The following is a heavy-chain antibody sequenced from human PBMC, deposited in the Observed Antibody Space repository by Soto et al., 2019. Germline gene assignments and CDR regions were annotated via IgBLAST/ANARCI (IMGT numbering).Heavy chain of an antibody. CDR3: ARDGTYNWV. J-gene: IGHJ4*02. V-gene: IGHV3-66*01. Sequence: EVQLVESGGGLVQPGGSLRLSCAASGFTVSNNYMRWVRQAPGKGLEWVSLIYSGGATYYADSVKGRFTSSRDNSKNTLYLQMNSLSAEATAVYYCARDGTYNWVGGQGIMVTVSS. CDR2: IYSGGAT. D-gene: IGHD1-1*01. CDR1: GFTVSNNY.